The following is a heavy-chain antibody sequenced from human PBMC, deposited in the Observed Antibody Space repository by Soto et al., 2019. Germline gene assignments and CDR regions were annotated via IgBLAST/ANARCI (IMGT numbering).Heavy chain of an antibody. Sequence: QVQLVESGGGVVQPGRSLRLSCAASGFTFSSYGIHWVRQAPGKGLEWVAVISYDGSNTYFADSVKGRFTISRDNSKNTLYLQMNSLRAEDTAVYYCAKELLYYFDSSGPIDYWGQGTLVTVSS. D-gene: IGHD3-22*01. CDR2: ISYDGSNT. CDR1: GFTFSSYG. V-gene: IGHV3-30*18. CDR3: AKELLYYFDSSGPIDY. J-gene: IGHJ4*02.